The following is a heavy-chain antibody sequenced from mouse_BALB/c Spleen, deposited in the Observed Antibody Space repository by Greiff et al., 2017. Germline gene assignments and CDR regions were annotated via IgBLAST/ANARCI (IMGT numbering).Heavy chain of an antibody. CDR3: ARFLYDYYSMDY. Sequence: QVQLKQSGAELMKPGASVKISCKATGYTFSSYWIEWVKQRPGHGLEWIGEILPGSGSTNYNEKFKGKATFTADTSSNTAYMQLSSLTSEDSAVYYCARFLYDYYSMDYWGQGTSVTVSS. D-gene: IGHD2-3*01. J-gene: IGHJ4*01. V-gene: IGHV1-9*01. CDR1: GYTFSSYW. CDR2: ILPGSGST.